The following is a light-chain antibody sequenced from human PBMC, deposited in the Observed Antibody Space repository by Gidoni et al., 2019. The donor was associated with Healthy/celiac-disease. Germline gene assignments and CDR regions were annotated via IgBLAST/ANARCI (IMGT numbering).Light chain of an antibody. V-gene: IGKV3-11*01. Sequence: EIVLTQSPATLSLSPGERATLSCRASQSVSSYLAWYQQKPGQAPRLLISDSSTRPTCIPASFSGSGSGTDFTLTISSLEPEDCAVYYCQHRSNWPPVTFGQGTKVEIK. CDR1: QSVSSY. CDR3: QHRSNWPPVT. CDR2: DSS. J-gene: IGKJ1*01.